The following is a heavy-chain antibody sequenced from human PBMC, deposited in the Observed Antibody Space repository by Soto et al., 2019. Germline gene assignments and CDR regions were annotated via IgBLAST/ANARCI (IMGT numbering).Heavy chain of an antibody. CDR1: GYTFTSYY. Sequence: ASVKVSCKASGYTFTSYYMHWVRQAPGQGLEWMGIINPSGGSTSYAQKFQGRVTMTRDTSTSTVYMELSSLRSEDTAVYYCATEFRGVPFDPWGQGTLVTVSS. CDR2: INPSGGST. V-gene: IGHV1-46*01. J-gene: IGHJ5*02. CDR3: ATEFRGVPFDP. D-gene: IGHD3-10*01.